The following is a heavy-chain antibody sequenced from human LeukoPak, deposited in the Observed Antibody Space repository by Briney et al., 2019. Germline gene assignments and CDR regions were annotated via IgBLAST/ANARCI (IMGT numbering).Heavy chain of an antibody. J-gene: IGHJ4*02. Sequence: GGSLRLSCAASGFTFSSYSMNWVRQAPGKGLEWVSSISSSSSYIYYADSVKGRFTISRDNSKNTLYLQMNSLRAEDTAVYYCARTAYYDILTGYTDKYYFDYWGQGTLVTVSS. CDR1: GFTFSSYS. CDR2: ISSSSSYI. V-gene: IGHV3-21*04. CDR3: ARTAYYDILTGYTDKYYFDY. D-gene: IGHD3-9*01.